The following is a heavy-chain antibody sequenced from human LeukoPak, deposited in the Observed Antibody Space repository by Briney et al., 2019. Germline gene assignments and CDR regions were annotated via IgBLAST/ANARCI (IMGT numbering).Heavy chain of an antibody. CDR1: GGPISSYY. CDR2: IYYSGST. Sequence: SETLSLTCTVSGGPISSYYWSWIRQPPGKGLGWIGYIYYSGSTNYNPSLKSRVTISVDTSKNQFSLKLSSVTAADTAVYYCAREGGSFYYYYGMDVWGQGTTVTVSS. CDR3: AREGGSFYYYYGMDV. V-gene: IGHV4-59*01. D-gene: IGHD1-26*01. J-gene: IGHJ6*02.